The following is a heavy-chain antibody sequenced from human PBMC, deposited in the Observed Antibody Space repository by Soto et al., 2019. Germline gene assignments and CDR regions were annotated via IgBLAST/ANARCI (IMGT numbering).Heavy chain of an antibody. CDR1: GGSFSGYY. V-gene: IGHV4-34*01. D-gene: IGHD3-22*01. Sequence: SETLSLTCAVYGGSFSGYYWSWIRQPPGKGLEWIGEINHSGSTNYNPSLKSRVTISVDTSKNQFSLKLSSVTAADTAVYYCARARYYYDSSGSRTSYYYYGMDVWGQGTTVTVSS. CDR2: INHSGST. J-gene: IGHJ6*02. CDR3: ARARYYYDSSGSRTSYYYYGMDV.